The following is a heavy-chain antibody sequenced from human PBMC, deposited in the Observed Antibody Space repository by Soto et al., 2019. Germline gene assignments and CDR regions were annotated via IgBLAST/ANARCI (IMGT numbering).Heavy chain of an antibody. V-gene: IGHV1-24*01. Sequence: VASVKVSCKVSGYTLTELSMHWVRQAPGKGLEWMGGFDPEDGETIYAQKFQGRVTMTEDTSTDTAYMELSSLRSEDTAVYYCATVSGYSGYAYYYYGMDVWGQGTTVTVSS. CDR3: ATVSGYSGYAYYYYGMDV. J-gene: IGHJ6*02. D-gene: IGHD5-12*01. CDR1: GYTLTELS. CDR2: FDPEDGET.